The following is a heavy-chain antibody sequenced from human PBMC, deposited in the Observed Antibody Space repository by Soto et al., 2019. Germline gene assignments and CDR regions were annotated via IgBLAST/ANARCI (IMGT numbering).Heavy chain of an antibody. D-gene: IGHD3-3*01. CDR1: GGSISSGGYY. V-gene: IGHV4-31*03. CDR2: IYYSGST. CDR3: ARVSGGAIFGVVNDAFDI. Sequence: SETLSLTCTVSGGSISSGGYYWSWIRQHPGKGLEWIGYIYYSGSTYYNPSLKSRVTISVDTSKNQFSLKLSSVTAADTAVYYCARVSGGAIFGVVNDAFDIWGQGTMVTVSS. J-gene: IGHJ3*02.